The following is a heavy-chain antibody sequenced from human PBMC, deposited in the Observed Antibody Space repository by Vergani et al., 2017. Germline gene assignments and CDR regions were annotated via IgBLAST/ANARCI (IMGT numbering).Heavy chain of an antibody. CDR1: GYTFTGYY. CDR2: INPNSGGT. J-gene: IGHJ5*02. Sequence: QVQLVQSGAEVKKPGASVKVSCKASGYTFTGYYMHWVRQAPGQGLEWMGWINPNSGGTNYAQKFQGRVTMTRDTSTSTVYMELSSLRSEDTAVYYCARDLGSLNWFDPWGQGTLVTVSS. D-gene: IGHD6-13*01. V-gene: IGHV1-2*02. CDR3: ARDLGSLNWFDP.